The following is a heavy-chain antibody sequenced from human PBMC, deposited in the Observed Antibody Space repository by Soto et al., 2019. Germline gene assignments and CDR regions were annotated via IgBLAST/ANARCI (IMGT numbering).Heavy chain of an antibody. Sequence: PSETLSLTCTVSGGSISSYYWSWIRQPPGKGLEWFGYIYYSGSTNYNPSLNSRVTISVDTSKNQFSLKLSSVTAADTAVYYCARSHLYYDFWSGYPRYYYFDYWGQGTLVTVSS. CDR2: IYYSGST. J-gene: IGHJ4*02. CDR1: GGSISSYY. V-gene: IGHV4-59*01. D-gene: IGHD3-3*01. CDR3: ARSHLYYDFWSGYPRYYYFDY.